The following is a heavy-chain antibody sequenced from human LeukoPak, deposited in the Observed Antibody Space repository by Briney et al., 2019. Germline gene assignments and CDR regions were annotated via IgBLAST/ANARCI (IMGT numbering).Heavy chain of an antibody. D-gene: IGHD2-15*01. CDR3: AKREYCSGGSCYAFDI. CDR2: ISGSGGST. Sequence: GGSLRLSCAASGFTFSTYTMTWVRQAPGKGLEWVSGISGSGGSTYYADSVKGRFTVSRDNSKNTLSLQMNSLRAEDTAIYYCAKREYCSGGSCYAFDIWGQGTMVTVSS. V-gene: IGHV3-23*01. CDR1: GFTFSTYT. J-gene: IGHJ3*02.